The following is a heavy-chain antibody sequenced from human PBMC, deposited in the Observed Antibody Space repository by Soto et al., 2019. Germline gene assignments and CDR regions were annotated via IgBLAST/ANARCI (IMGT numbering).Heavy chain of an antibody. D-gene: IGHD1-26*01. CDR1: ASSIVTSCY. CDR2: LYHIGTT. CDR3: ARVGAMDPEFHFDY. Sequence: PSETLSVTCTLSASSIVTSCYSGWIRQPPGGGLEWIVSLYHIGTTYYNPSLRSRATISVDTSKNQFFLQLTSLTAADTAVYYCARVGAMDPEFHFDYWGPGTMVTVSS. J-gene: IGHJ4*02. V-gene: IGHV4-38-2*02.